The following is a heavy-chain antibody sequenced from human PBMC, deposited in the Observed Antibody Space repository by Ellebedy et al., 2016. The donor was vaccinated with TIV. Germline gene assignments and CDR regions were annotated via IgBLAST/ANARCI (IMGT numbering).Heavy chain of an antibody. Sequence: GESLKISCAASGFNFRSYWMTWVRQAPGKGLDWVSIIYSGGETFYADSVKGRFTISRDNSKNTLYLQMNSLRAEDTAVYYCARRIAVAGFDPWGQGTLVTVSS. CDR3: ARRIAVAGFDP. D-gene: IGHD6-19*01. V-gene: IGHV3-53*01. J-gene: IGHJ5*02. CDR1: GFNFRSYW. CDR2: IYSGGET.